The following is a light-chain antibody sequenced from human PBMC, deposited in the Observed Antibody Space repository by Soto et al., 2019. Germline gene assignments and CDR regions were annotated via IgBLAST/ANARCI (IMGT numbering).Light chain of an antibody. CDR1: QSVSSN. CDR2: GAS. Sequence: FRASQSVSSNLAWYQQKPGQAPRIIIFGASGRATGIPDRFSGSGSGTELTLTISSLQSDDFAVYYCQQRSNWPTFGQGTRLEI. J-gene: IGKJ5*01. CDR3: QQRSNWPT. V-gene: IGKV3D-15*01.